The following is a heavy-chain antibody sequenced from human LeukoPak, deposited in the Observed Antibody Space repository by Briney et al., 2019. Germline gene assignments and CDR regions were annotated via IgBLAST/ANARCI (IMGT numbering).Heavy chain of an antibody. CDR2: FDPEDGET. D-gene: IGHD3-10*01. CDR3: ATTIQPILWSNRDAFDI. Sequence: ASVKVSCKVSGYTLTELSMHWVRQAPGKGLEWMGGFDPEDGETIYAQKFQGRVTMTEDTSTDTAYMELSSLRSEDTAVYYCATTIQPILWSNRDAFDIWAKGQWSPSLQ. J-gene: IGHJ3*02. V-gene: IGHV1-24*01. CDR1: GYTLTELS.